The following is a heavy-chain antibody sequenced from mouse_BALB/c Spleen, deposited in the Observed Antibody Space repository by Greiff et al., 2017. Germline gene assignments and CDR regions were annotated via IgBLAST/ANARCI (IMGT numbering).Heavy chain of an antibody. CDR3: ARDHGSYGAWFAY. D-gene: IGHD1-1*02. Sequence: DVKLQESGPGLVKPSQSLSLTCSVTGYSITSGYYWNWIRQFPGNKLEWMGYISYDGSNNYNPSLKNRISITRDTSKNQFFLKLNSVTTEDTATYYGARDHGSYGAWFAYWGQGTLVTVSA. V-gene: IGHV3-6*02. CDR2: ISYDGSN. J-gene: IGHJ3*01. CDR1: GYSITSGYY.